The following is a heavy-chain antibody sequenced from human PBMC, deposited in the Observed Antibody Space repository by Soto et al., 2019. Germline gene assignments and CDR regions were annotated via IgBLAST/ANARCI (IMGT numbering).Heavy chain of an antibody. J-gene: IGHJ4*02. CDR1: GFTFSTYS. CDR3: ARGRSINTNMDY. D-gene: IGHD2-2*01. V-gene: IGHV3-21*01. CDR2: ISSSGGSV. Sequence: EVQLVESGGGLVKPGGSLRLSCAASGFTFSTYSMNRVRQAPGKGLEWISSISSSGGSVSYAESVKGRFTISRDNAKNSLYLQMDSLRAEDTAVYYCARGRSINTNMDYWGQGTLVTVSS.